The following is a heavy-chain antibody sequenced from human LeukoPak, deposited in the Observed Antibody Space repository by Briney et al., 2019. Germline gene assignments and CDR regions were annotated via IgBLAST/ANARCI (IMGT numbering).Heavy chain of an antibody. J-gene: IGHJ4*02. V-gene: IGHV4-30-2*01. CDR3: ARVDIVATTAFDY. D-gene: IGHD5-12*01. CDR1: GGSISSGGYS. Sequence: SETLSLTCAVSGGSISSGGYSWSWIRQPPGKGLEWIGYIYHSGSTYYNPSLKSRVTISVDRSKNQFSLKLSSVTAADTAVYYCARVDIVATTAFDYWGQRTLVTVSS. CDR2: IYHSGST.